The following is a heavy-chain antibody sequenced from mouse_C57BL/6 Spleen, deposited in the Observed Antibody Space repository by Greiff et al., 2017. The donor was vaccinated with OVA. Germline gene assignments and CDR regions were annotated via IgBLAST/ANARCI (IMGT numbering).Heavy chain of an antibody. CDR1: GFTFSDYG. V-gene: IGHV5-17*01. J-gene: IGHJ2*01. CDR3: ARSYYSNYFDY. CDR2: ISSASSTI. D-gene: IGHD2-5*01. Sequence: DVKLVESGGGLVKPGGSLKLSCAASGFTFSDYGMHWVRQAPEKGLEWVAYISSASSTIYYADTVKGRFTISRDNAKNTLFLQMTSLRSEDTAMYYCARSYYSNYFDYWGQGTTLTVSS.